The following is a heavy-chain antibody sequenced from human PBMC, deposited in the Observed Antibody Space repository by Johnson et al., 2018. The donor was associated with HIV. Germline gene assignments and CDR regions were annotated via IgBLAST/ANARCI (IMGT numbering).Heavy chain of an antibody. J-gene: IGHJ3*02. D-gene: IGHD4-17*01. CDR3: AKDQHGPLGPTVRRDDAFDI. V-gene: IGHV3-33*03. CDR2: IWHDGRDV. Sequence: QVQLVESGGGVVQPGGSLRLSCAASGFTFSSYGMHWVRQAPGKGLEWVAFIWHDGRDVYYADSVKGRFTVSRDNSKNAVYLQMNSLGAGDTAVYYCAKDQHGPLGPTVRRDDAFDIWGQGTMVTVSS. CDR1: GFTFSSYG.